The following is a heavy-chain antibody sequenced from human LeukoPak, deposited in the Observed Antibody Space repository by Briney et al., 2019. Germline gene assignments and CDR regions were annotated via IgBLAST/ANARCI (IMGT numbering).Heavy chain of an antibody. D-gene: IGHD3-22*01. V-gene: IGHV1-69*05. CDR3: ASCSHYYYDSSGYYPPNLFDY. Sequence: SVKVFCKASGGTFSSYAISWVRQAPGQGLEWMGGIIPIFGTANYAQKFQGRVTITTDDCTSAACMELSSLRSEYTAVYFCASCSHYYYDSSGYYPPNLFDYWGQGTLVTVSS. CDR1: GGTFSSYA. CDR2: IIPIFGTA. J-gene: IGHJ4*02.